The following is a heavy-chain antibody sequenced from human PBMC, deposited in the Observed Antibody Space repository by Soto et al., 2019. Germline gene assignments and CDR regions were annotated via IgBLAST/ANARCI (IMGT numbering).Heavy chain of an antibody. CDR1: GYSFINYW. V-gene: IGHV5-51*01. J-gene: IGHJ4*02. D-gene: IGHD3-22*01. Sequence: GESLKISCRGSGYSFINYWVGWVRQMPGKGLEWMGIIYPGDSETKYSPSFQGQVTISADKSISTASLQWSRLKASDTAMYYCARQGSYYDSKSFGYWGQGTLVTVSS. CDR2: IYPGDSET. CDR3: ARQGSYYDSKSFGY.